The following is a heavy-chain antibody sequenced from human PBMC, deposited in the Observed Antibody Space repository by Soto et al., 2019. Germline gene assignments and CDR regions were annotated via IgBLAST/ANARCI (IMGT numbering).Heavy chain of an antibody. CDR2: INHSGSA. J-gene: IGHJ4*02. D-gene: IGHD6-19*01. CDR3: ARGLITGSHYSGGWYYFDS. CDR1: GESFSGYI. Sequence: QVQLQQSGAGLLKPSETLSLTCAVYGESFSGYIWTWIRQTPGKGLQWIGQINHSGSAYYNPSLRSRVPISVHTSNSQCALELSSVTAADTAVYYCARGLITGSHYSGGWYYFDSWGQGTQVTVSS. V-gene: IGHV4-34*01.